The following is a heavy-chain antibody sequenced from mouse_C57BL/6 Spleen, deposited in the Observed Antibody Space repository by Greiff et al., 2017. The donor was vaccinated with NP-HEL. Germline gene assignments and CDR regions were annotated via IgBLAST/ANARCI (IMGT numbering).Heavy chain of an antibody. Sequence: MQQPGAELVKPGASVKVSCKASGYTFTSYWMHWVKQRPGQGLEWIGRIHPSDSDTNYNQKFKGKATLTVDKSSSTAYMQLSSLTSEDSAVYYCAMGYYYGSSYWYFDVWGTGTTVTVSS. CDR2: IHPSDSDT. J-gene: IGHJ1*03. D-gene: IGHD1-1*01. CDR1: GYTFTSYW. CDR3: AMGYYYGSSYWYFDV. V-gene: IGHV1-74*01.